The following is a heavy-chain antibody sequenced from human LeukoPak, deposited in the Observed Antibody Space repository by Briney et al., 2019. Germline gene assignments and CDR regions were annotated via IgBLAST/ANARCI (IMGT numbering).Heavy chain of an antibody. V-gene: IGHV4-61*01. Sequence: SETLSLTCTVSGGSVSSGSYYWSWIRQSPGKGLEWIGYIYDTGITDYNPSLKSRVTISVDTSKNQFSLKLSSVTAADTAVYYCARMATIRGGYYFDYWGQGTLVTVSS. CDR2: IYDTGIT. D-gene: IGHD5-24*01. J-gene: IGHJ4*02. CDR3: ARMATIRGGYYFDY. CDR1: GGSVSSGSYY.